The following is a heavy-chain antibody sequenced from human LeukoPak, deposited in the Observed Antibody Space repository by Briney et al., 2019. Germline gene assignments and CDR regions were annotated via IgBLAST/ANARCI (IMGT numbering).Heavy chain of an antibody. CDR3: ARDNRKTGVDY. Sequence: PSETLSLTCAVYGGSFSGYYWSWVRQPPGKGLEWIGEINHSGSTNYNPSLKSRVTISVDTSKNQFSLKLSSVTAADTAVYYCARDNRKTGVDYWGQGTLVTVSS. CDR1: GGSFSGYY. CDR2: INHSGST. V-gene: IGHV4-34*01. D-gene: IGHD7-27*01. J-gene: IGHJ4*02.